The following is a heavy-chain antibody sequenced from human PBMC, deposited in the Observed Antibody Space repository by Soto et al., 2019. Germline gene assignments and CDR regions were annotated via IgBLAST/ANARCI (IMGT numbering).Heavy chain of an antibody. D-gene: IGHD2-2*01. CDR1: GYSFTSYW. V-gene: IGHV5-10-1*01. CDR2: IDPSDSYT. J-gene: IGHJ6*02. CDR3: ARRGSTRPSFYYGMDV. Sequence: PGESLKISCKGSGYSFTSYWISWVRQMPGKGLEWMGRIDPSDSYTNYSPSFQGHVTISADKSISTAYLQWSSLKASDTAMYYCARRGSTRPSFYYGMDVWGQGTTVTVSS.